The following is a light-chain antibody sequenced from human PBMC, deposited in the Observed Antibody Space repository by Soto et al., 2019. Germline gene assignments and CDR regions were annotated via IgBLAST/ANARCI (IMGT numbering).Light chain of an antibody. Sequence: EIVMTQTPVTLSLSPGERAILSCRASQQISNNLAWYRQSPGQAPTLLIYGASSRATDIPDRFSGSGSGTDFTLTISGLQSDDFALYYCQQYENWPRTFGQATKV. CDR2: GAS. CDR1: QQISNN. V-gene: IGKV3-15*01. J-gene: IGKJ1*01. CDR3: QQYENWPRT.